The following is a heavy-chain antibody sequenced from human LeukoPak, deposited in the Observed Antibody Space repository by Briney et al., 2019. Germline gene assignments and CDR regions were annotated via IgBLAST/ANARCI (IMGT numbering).Heavy chain of an antibody. CDR1: GFTFSSYA. D-gene: IGHD5-18*01. Sequence: GGSLRLSCAASGFTFSSYAMHWVRQAPGKGLEWVAVISYDGSNKYYADSVKGRSTISRDNSKNTLYLQMNSLRAEDTAVYYCARVPKRIQLWLGNWFDPWGQGTLVTVSS. CDR3: ARVPKRIQLWLGNWFDP. J-gene: IGHJ5*02. CDR2: ISYDGSNK. V-gene: IGHV3-30*04.